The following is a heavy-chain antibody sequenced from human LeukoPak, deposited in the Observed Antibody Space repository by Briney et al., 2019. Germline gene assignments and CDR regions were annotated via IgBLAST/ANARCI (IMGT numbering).Heavy chain of an antibody. Sequence: SVKVSCKASGYTFTSYYMHWVRQAPGQGLEWMGRIIPILGIANYAQKFQGRVTITADKSTSTAYMELSSLRSDDTAVYYCARGTYDYVWGSYRDAYYFDYWGQGTLVTVSS. CDR1: GYTFTSYY. J-gene: IGHJ4*02. CDR3: ARGTYDYVWGSYRDAYYFDY. V-gene: IGHV1-69*04. CDR2: IIPILGIA. D-gene: IGHD3-16*02.